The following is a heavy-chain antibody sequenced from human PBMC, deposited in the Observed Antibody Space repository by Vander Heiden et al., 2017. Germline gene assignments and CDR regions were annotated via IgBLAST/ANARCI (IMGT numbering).Heavy chain of an antibody. CDR1: GLNIHRYA. Sequence: EVLLVQSGGGLVQPGRSLRLSCTVSGLNIHRYAMHWVRQVPGKGLEWVSGAFWRGGRVDYADFARGRFSVSTDNAMNSVYLQMNSLRPDDTAVYYCGKDVRPGGLDVWGQGSTVTVTS. D-gene: IGHD7-27*01. J-gene: IGHJ6*02. CDR2: AFWRGGRV. CDR3: GKDVRPGGLDV. V-gene: IGHV3-9*01.